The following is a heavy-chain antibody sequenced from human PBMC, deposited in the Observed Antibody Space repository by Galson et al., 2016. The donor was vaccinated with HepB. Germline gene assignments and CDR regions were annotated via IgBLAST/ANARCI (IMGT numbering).Heavy chain of an antibody. CDR2: ITATTGVT. V-gene: IGHV3-48*01. J-gene: IGHJ4*02. Sequence: SLRLSCAASGLTISNYNMNWVRLAPGKGREWVAYITATTGVTYYADSVRGRFTISRDNAKNSAYLQMNSLRAEDTAVYYCMSAFSGNNYGYYYWGQGTLVTVSS. CDR3: MSAFSGNNYGYYY. CDR1: GLTISNYN. D-gene: IGHD5-18*01.